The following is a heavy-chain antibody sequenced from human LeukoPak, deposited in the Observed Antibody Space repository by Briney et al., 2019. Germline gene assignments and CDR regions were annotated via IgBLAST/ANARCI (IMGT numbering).Heavy chain of an antibody. CDR2: IYYSGST. V-gene: IGHV4-39*07. CDR1: GGSISSSSYY. J-gene: IGHJ3*02. Sequence: PSETLSLTCTVSGGSISSSSYYWGWIRQPPGKGLEWIGSIYYSGSTYYNPSLKSRVTISVDTSKNQFSLKLSSVTAADTAVYYCARGSRSVPTNRYCYDSSGYYHRSRAFDIWGQGTMVTVSS. CDR3: ARGSRSVPTNRYCYDSSGYYHRSRAFDI. D-gene: IGHD3-22*01.